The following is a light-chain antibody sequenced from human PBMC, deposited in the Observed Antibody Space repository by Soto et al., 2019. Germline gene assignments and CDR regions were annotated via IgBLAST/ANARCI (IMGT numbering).Light chain of an antibody. CDR2: EVS. CDR1: SSDVGGYDY. Sequence: QSALTQPAAVCGSPGQSITASCTGTSSDVGGYDYVSWYQLHPGKAPKLMIFEVSNRPSGVSYRFSGSKSGNTASLTISGLQVEDEADYFCSSYSISTAYLFGTGTKSPS. V-gene: IGLV2-14*01. CDR3: SSYSISTAYL. J-gene: IGLJ1*01.